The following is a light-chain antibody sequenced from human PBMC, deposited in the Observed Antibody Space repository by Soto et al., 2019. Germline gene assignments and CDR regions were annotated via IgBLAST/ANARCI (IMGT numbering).Light chain of an antibody. J-gene: IGKJ1*01. Sequence: EIVLTQSPGTLSLSPGERATLSCRASQSVSSYLAWYQQKPGQAPRLLIYDASSRATGIPDRFSGSGSGTDFTLTISSLEPEDFAVYYCQQRSNWWTFGQGTKVDIK. CDR3: QQRSNWWT. V-gene: IGKV3-11*01. CDR1: QSVSSY. CDR2: DAS.